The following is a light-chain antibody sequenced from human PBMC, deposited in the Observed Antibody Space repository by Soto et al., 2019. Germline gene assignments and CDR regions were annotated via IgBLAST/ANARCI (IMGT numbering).Light chain of an antibody. Sequence: QSALTQPASVSGSPGQSITVSCTGTSSDVGGFNYVSWYQQRPGKAPKLMIYEVSNRPSGVPRRFSGSKSGKTASLTIAGLQAEDEADYYCCSYTSSSTRIFGTGTKVTVL. CDR3: CSYTSSSTRI. V-gene: IGLV2-14*01. J-gene: IGLJ1*01. CDR1: SSDVGGFNY. CDR2: EVS.